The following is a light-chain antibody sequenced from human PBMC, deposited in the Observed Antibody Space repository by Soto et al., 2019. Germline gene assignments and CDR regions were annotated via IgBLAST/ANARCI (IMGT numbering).Light chain of an antibody. Sequence: EIVLTQSPATLSFSPGERSTLSCRASQIVNNYLAWYQQKPGQAPRLLIYDASNRATGIPARFSGSGSGTDFTLTISSLEPEDFAVYYCQQRRSSITFGQGTRLEIK. V-gene: IGKV3-11*01. J-gene: IGKJ5*01. CDR2: DAS. CDR1: QIVNNY. CDR3: QQRRSSIT.